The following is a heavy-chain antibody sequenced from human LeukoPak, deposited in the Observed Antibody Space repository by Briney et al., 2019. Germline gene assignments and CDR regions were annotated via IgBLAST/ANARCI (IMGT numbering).Heavy chain of an antibody. J-gene: IGHJ3*02. D-gene: IGHD5-18*01. CDR3: ARGGESTAMVTHNALDI. CDR1: GFTFSSYW. CDR2: IKQDGSEK. Sequence: GGSLRLSCAASGFTFSSYWMSWVRQAPGKGLEWVANIKQDGSEKYYVDSVKGRFTISRDNAKNSLYLQMNSLRAEDTAVYYCARGGESTAMVTHNALDIWGQGTMVTVSS. V-gene: IGHV3-7*01.